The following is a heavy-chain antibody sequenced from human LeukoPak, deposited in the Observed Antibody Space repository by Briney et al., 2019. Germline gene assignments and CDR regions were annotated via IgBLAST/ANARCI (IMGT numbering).Heavy chain of an antibody. CDR3: ASGYSVEGPAAMRY. V-gene: IGHV3-30*02. CDR2: IPYDGSNK. J-gene: IGHJ4*02. CDR1: GFTFSSYV. Sequence: GGSLRLSCAASGFTFSSYVMHWVRQAPGKGLEWVAFIPYDGSNKYYADSVKGRFTISRDNSKNALYLQMNSLRVEGTAVYYCASGYSVEGPAAMRYWGQGTLVTVSS. D-gene: IGHD2-2*01.